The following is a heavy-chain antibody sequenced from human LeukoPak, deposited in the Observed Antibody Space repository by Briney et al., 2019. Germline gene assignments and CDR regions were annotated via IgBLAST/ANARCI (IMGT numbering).Heavy chain of an antibody. CDR2: IWYDGSNR. CDR1: GFTFSSYG. CDR3: ARATVTARSIDY. Sequence: GGSLRLSCAASGFTFSSYGMHWVRQAPGKGLEWVAVIWYDGSNRYYADSVKGRFTISRDNSKNTLYLQMNSLRAEDTAVYYCARATVTARSIDYWGQGTLVTVSS. J-gene: IGHJ4*02. V-gene: IGHV3-33*01. D-gene: IGHD2-21*02.